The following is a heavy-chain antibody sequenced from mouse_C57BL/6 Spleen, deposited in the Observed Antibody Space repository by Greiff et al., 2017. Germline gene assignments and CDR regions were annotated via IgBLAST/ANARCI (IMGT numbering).Heavy chain of an antibody. CDR3: ARSGGSSPEWFAY. Sequence: QVQLQQPGAELVKPGASVKMSCKASGYTFTSYWITWVKQRPGQGLEWIGDIYPGSGSTNYNEKFKSKATLTVDTSSSTAYMQLSSLTSEDSAVYYCARSGGSSPEWFAYWGQGTLVTVSA. CDR2: IYPGSGST. J-gene: IGHJ3*01. CDR1: GYTFTSYW. V-gene: IGHV1-55*01. D-gene: IGHD1-1*01.